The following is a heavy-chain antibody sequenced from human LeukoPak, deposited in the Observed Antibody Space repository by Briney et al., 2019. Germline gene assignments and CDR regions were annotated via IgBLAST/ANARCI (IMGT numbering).Heavy chain of an antibody. CDR2: ITPGGGT. Sequence: ASVKVSCKASGYTFTSYAIHWVRQAPGQGLEWMGWITPGGGTNYPQKFQGRVGITWYTSITTAYMDLSRLTSDDTAVYYCARDRYGDGFAHLDYWGQGALVTVSS. D-gene: IGHD5-24*01. CDR3: ARDRYGDGFAHLDY. V-gene: IGHV1-2*02. J-gene: IGHJ4*02. CDR1: GYTFTSYA.